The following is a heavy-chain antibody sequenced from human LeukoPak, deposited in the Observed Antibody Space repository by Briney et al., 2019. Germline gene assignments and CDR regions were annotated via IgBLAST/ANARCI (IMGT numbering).Heavy chain of an antibody. V-gene: IGHV3-7*01. CDR2: MNQDGSEK. J-gene: IGHJ4*02. CDR1: GFTFSTYW. CDR3: ARVVRGVFDY. Sequence: GGSLRLSCAASGFTFSTYWMTWVRQAPGKGLEWVANMNQDGSEKYYVDSVKGRFTISRDNAKNSLYLQMNSLRAEDAAVYYCARVVRGVFDYWGQGTLVTVSS. D-gene: IGHD3-10*01.